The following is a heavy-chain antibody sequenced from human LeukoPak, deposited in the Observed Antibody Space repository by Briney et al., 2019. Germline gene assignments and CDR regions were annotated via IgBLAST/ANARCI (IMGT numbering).Heavy chain of an antibody. D-gene: IGHD1/OR15-1a*01. Sequence: PGGSLRLSCAASGFTVSSNYMSWVRQAPGKGLEWVSVIYSGGSTYYADSVKGRFTISRHNSKNTLYLQMNSLRAEDTAVYYCARDENNYYYYGMDVWGQGTTVTVSS. V-gene: IGHV3-53*04. CDR1: GFTVSSNY. J-gene: IGHJ6*02. CDR2: IYSGGST. CDR3: ARDENNYYYYGMDV.